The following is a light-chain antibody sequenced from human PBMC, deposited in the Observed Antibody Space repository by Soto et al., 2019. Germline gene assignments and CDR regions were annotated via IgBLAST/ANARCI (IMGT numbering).Light chain of an antibody. CDR2: MGS. V-gene: IGKV2-28*01. Sequence: DIVMTQSPLSLPVTPGEPASISCRSSQSLLHSNGYTYLDWYLQKPGQSPQLLIYMGSNRASGVPDRLSGSGSGTDFTLNISRVEADDVGVHYCMQNLQSRTFG. CDR3: MQNLQSRT. J-gene: IGKJ3*01. CDR1: QSLLHSNGYTY.